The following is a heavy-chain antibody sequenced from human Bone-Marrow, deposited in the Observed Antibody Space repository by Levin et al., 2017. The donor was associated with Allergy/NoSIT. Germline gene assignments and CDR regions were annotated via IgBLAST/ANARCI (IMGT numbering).Heavy chain of an antibody. CDR2: ISFDGTST. D-gene: IGHD6-19*01. J-gene: IGHJ4*02. Sequence: PGGSLRLSCAASGFPFSRSAMHWVRQAPGKGLECLAVISFDGTSTSYADSVKGRFTISRDNSNNTLFLQMNSLRVDDTAVYYCAGDKVSSAGAPPYYLDSWGQGTPVTVSS. CDR1: GFPFSRSA. V-gene: IGHV3-30-3*01. CDR3: AGDKVSSAGAPPYYLDS.